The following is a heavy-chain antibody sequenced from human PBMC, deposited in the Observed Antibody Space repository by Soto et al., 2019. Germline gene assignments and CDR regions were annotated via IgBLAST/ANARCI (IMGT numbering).Heavy chain of an antibody. D-gene: IGHD2-15*01. J-gene: IGHJ5*02. CDR3: ARDCSLGSRYCRWFDP. CDR2: ISSSSSNI. Sequence: GGSLRLSCVASGFTLSGYAMNWVRQAPGKGLEWVSYISSSSSNIQYAGSVKGRFTISRDNAKNSLHLQINSRRDEDTAVYYCARDCSLGSRYCRWFDPWGQGTLVTVSS. V-gene: IGHV3-48*02. CDR1: GFTLSGYA.